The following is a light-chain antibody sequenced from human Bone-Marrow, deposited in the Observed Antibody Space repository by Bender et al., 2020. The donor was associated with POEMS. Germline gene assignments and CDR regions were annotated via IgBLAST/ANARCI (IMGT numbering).Light chain of an antibody. J-gene: IGLJ3*02. CDR2: EVT. V-gene: IGLV2-23*02. CDR3: CSYVSPTSLM. CDR1: SSDVGNYKL. Sequence: QSALSQPASVSGSPGQSITISCSGTSSDVGNYKLVSWYQQYPGKAPRLMIFEVTKRPSGVSNRFSGSKSGNTASLTISGLQAEDEADYYCCSYVSPTSLMFGGGTKLTVL.